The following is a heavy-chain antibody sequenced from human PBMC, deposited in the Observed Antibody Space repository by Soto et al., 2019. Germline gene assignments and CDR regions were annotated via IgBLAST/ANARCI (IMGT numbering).Heavy chain of an antibody. CDR3: ARIASSSGGYYYYGMDV. V-gene: IGHV3-23*01. D-gene: IGHD6-6*01. Sequence: EVQLLESGGGLVQPGGSLRLSCAASGFTFSSYALSWVRQAPGKGLEWVSAISDTGGSTYYADSVKGRFTISRDNSNNTLYLQMSSLRAEDTAVYYCARIASSSGGYYYYGMDVWGQGTTVTVSS. CDR2: ISDTGGST. J-gene: IGHJ6*02. CDR1: GFTFSSYA.